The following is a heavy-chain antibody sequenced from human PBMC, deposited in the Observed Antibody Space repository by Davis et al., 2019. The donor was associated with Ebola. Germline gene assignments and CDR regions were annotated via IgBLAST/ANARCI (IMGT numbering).Heavy chain of an antibody. D-gene: IGHD3-22*01. CDR3: ARPHDSSGYPPMYY. CDR2: INAGNGNT. V-gene: IGHV1-3*01. CDR1: GYTFTSYA. Sequence: ASVKVSCKASGYTFTSYAMHWVRQAPGQRLEWMGWINAGNGNTKYSQKFQGRVTITRDTSASTDYMELSSLRYEDTAVYYCARPHDSSGYPPMYYWGQGTLVTVSS. J-gene: IGHJ4*02.